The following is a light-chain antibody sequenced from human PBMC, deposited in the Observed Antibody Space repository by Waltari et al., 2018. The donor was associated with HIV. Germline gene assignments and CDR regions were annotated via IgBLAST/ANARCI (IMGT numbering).Light chain of an antibody. Sequence: EIVLTQSPGTLSLSPGERATLSCRASQSLSSSYLAWYQQKPGQTPRLLMYGATTRATDIPDRFSGSGSGTDFTLTISRLEPEDFAVYYCQQYGNACTFGQGTRVEIK. V-gene: IGKV3-20*01. CDR3: QQYGNACT. CDR2: GAT. CDR1: QSLSSSY. J-gene: IGKJ2*02.